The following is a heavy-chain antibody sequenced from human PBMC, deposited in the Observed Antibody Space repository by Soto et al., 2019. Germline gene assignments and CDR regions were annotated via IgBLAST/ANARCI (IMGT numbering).Heavy chain of an antibody. CDR3: AGEYCGGDCLGWFDP. D-gene: IGHD2-21*02. J-gene: IGHJ5*02. Sequence: QVQLQQWGAGLLKPSETLSLTCAVYGGSFSGYYWSWIRQPPGKGLEWIGEINHSGSTNYNPSLKSRVTISVDTSKNQVSLKLSSVTAADTAVYYCAGEYCGGDCLGWFDPWGQGTLVTVSS. V-gene: IGHV4-34*01. CDR1: GGSFSGYY. CDR2: INHSGST.